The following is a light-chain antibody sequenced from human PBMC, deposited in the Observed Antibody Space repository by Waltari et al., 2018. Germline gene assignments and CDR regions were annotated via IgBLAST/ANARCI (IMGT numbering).Light chain of an antibody. Sequence: QSVLTQPPSASGTPGQRVTISCSGSSSNIGTNYIYWYQQLPATAPKLLIYRSDQRPSGVPDRFSGSKSGTSASLAISGLRSEDEADYYCAAWDDSPSGWVFGGGTKLTVL. CDR1: SSNIGTNY. V-gene: IGLV1-47*01. CDR2: RSD. J-gene: IGLJ3*02. CDR3: AAWDDSPSGWV.